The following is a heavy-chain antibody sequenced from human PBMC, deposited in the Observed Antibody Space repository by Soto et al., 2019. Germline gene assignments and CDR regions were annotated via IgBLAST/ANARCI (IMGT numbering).Heavy chain of an antibody. CDR3: ARDAGGSGWYGVGFDY. CDR2: IYYSGST. J-gene: IGHJ4*02. Sequence: QVQLQEARPGLVKPSQTLSLTCTVSGGSISSGGYYWSWIRQLPGKGLEWIGYIYYSGSTYYNPSLKSRVTISVDTSKNQFSLKLSSVTAADTAVYYCARDAGGSGWYGVGFDYWGQGTLVTVSS. V-gene: IGHV4-31*03. CDR1: GGSISSGGYY. D-gene: IGHD6-19*01.